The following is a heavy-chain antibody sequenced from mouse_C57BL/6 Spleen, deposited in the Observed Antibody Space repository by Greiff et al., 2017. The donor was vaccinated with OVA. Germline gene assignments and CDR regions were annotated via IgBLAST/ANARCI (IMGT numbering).Heavy chain of an antibody. CDR3: ARITTVSYWYFDV. CDR2: ISSGGSYT. Sequence: VQLKESGGDLVKPGGSLKLSCAASGFTFSSYGMSWVRQTPDKRLEWVATISSGGSYTYYPDSVKGRFTISRDNAKNTLYLQMSSLKSEDTAMYYCARITTVSYWYFDVWGTGTTVTVSS. CDR1: GFTFSSYG. V-gene: IGHV5-6*01. D-gene: IGHD1-1*01. J-gene: IGHJ1*03.